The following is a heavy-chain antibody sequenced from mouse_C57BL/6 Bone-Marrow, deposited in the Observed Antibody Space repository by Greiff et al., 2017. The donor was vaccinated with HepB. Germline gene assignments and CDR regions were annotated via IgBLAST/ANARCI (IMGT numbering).Heavy chain of an antibody. Sequence: DVKLQESGGGLVQPGGSRKLSCSPSGFTFSSFGMHWVRQVPEKGLEWVAYISSDSTTVYYAVTVKGRFIISRDNPKNTLFLQMTSLRSEDSAMYYCARLGVSSYFDYWGQGTTLTVSS. CDR3: ARLGVSSYFDY. V-gene: IGHV5-17*02. J-gene: IGHJ2*01. CDR1: GFTFSSFG. CDR2: ISSDSTTV.